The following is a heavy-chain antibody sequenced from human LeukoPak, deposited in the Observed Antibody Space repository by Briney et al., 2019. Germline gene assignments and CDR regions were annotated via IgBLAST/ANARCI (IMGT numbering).Heavy chain of an antibody. CDR2: ISYDGSNK. D-gene: IGHD5-18*01. CDR1: GFTFSSYA. V-gene: IGHV3-30*04. J-gene: IGHJ4*02. Sequence: GRSLRLSCAASGFTFSSYAMHWVRQAPGKGLEWVAVISYDGSNKYYADSVKGRFTISRDNAKNTLYLQMNSLRAEDTAVYYCARRAGYSYGYDDYWGQGTLVTVSS. CDR3: ARRAGYSYGYDDY.